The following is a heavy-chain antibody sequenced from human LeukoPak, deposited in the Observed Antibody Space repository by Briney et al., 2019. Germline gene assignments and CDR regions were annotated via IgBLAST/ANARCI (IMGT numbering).Heavy chain of an antibody. D-gene: IGHD1-26*01. V-gene: IGHV4-61*08. CDR2: IYYISNT. Sequence: SETLSLTCTVSGASVGSAGYYWSWIRQPPGGGLEWIGYIYYISNTNYNPSLKSRVTMAVDPSKNQFSLKLNSVTAADTAVYYCARTQSQSGSYRYYFGYWGQGTLVTVSS. CDR1: GASVGSAGYY. J-gene: IGHJ4*02. CDR3: ARTQSQSGSYRYYFGY.